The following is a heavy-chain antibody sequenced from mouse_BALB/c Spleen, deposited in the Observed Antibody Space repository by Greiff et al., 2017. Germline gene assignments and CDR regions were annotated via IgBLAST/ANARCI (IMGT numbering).Heavy chain of an antibody. CDR3: ARVNYGNWYFDV. CDR2: ISYDGSN. D-gene: IGHD2-1*01. CDR1: GYSITSGYY. Sequence: VQLQQSGPGLVKPSQSLSLTCSVTGYSITSGYYWNWIRQFPGNKLEWMGYISYDGSNNYNPSLKNRISITRDTSKNQFFLKLNSVTTEDTATYYCARVNYGNWYFDVWGAGTTVTVSS. J-gene: IGHJ1*01. V-gene: IGHV3-6*02.